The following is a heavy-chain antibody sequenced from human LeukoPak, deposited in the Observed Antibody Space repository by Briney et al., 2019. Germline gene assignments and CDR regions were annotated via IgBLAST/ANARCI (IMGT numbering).Heavy chain of an antibody. D-gene: IGHD3-10*01. Sequence: GGSLRLSCAASGFTFSSYGMHWVRQAPGKGLEWVAVIWYDGSNKYYADSVKGRFTISRDNSKNTLYLQMNSLRVEDTAVYYCVRDRAPWGGALGGAKGMDVWGEGTTVTVSS. CDR2: IWYDGSNK. V-gene: IGHV3-33*01. CDR3: VRDRAPWGGALGGAKGMDV. CDR1: GFTFSSYG. J-gene: IGHJ6*04.